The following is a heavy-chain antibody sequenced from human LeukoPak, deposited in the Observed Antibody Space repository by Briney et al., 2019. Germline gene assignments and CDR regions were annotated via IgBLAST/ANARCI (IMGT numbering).Heavy chain of an antibody. V-gene: IGHV3-48*01. D-gene: IGHD6-13*01. CDR2: ISSSSSII. J-gene: IGHJ4*02. CDR3: ARDQSTSIAAAGCFDY. Sequence: PGGSLRLSCAASGFTFSSYSMNWVRQAPGKGLEWVSYISSSSSIIYYADSVKGRFTISRDNAKKSLYLQMNSLRAEDTAVYYCARDQSTSIAAAGCFDYWGQGTLVTVSS. CDR1: GFTFSSYS.